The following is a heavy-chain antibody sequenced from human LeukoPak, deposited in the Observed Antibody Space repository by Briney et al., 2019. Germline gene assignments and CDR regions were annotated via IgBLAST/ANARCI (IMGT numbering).Heavy chain of an antibody. Sequence: SVKVSCKASGGTFSSYAISWVRQAPGQGLEWMGGIIPIFGTANYAQKFQGRVTITADESTSTAYMELSSLGSEDTAVYYCARVGLAMVRGVITRPFDYWGQGTLVTVSS. CDR1: GGTFSSYA. J-gene: IGHJ4*02. CDR2: IIPIFGTA. V-gene: IGHV1-69*13. D-gene: IGHD3-10*01. CDR3: ARVGLAMVRGVITRPFDY.